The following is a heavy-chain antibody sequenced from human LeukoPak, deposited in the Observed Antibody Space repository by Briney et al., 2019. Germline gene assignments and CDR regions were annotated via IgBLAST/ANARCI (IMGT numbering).Heavy chain of an antibody. D-gene: IGHD1-7*01. CDR3: ARNTFNWNSFDI. V-gene: IGHV4-39*01. J-gene: IGHJ3*02. Sequence: PSETLSLTCTVSGGSISSSSYYWGWIHQPPGKGLEWIGSIYYSGSTYYNPSLKSRVTISADTSKNQFSLKLSSVTAADTALYYCARNTFNWNSFDIWGQGTMVTVSS. CDR1: GGSISSSSYY. CDR2: IYYSGST.